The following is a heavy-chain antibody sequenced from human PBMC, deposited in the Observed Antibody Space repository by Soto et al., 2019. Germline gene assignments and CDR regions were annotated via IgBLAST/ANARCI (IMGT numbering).Heavy chain of an antibody. CDR3: AREMYPGTVRDGRSAWGDH. Sequence: PGGSLRLSCAVSGFTFSDYGMHWVRQAPGKGLEWVAVMSYDGSHKYYGESVKGRVIISRDLSGNTLFLQMNSLRLEDTAMYLCAREMYPGTVRDGRSAWGDHLGQGALVTVSS. CDR1: GFTFSDYG. CDR2: MSYDGSHK. J-gene: IGHJ5*02. V-gene: IGHV3-30*03. D-gene: IGHD1-1*01.